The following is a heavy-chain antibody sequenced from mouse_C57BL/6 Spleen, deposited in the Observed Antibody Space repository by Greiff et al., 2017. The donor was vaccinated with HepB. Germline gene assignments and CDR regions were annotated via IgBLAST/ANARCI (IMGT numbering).Heavy chain of an antibody. V-gene: IGHV1-50*01. J-gene: IGHJ2*01. CDR3: ARSDYGSSPYYFDY. D-gene: IGHD1-1*01. CDR1: GYTFTSYW. CDR2: IDPSDSYT. Sequence: QVQLKESGAELVKPGASVKLSCKASGYTFTSYWMQWVKQRPGQGLEWIGEIDPSDSYTNYNQKFKGKATLTVDTSSSTAYMQLSSLTSEDSAVYYCARSDYGSSPYYFDYWGQGTTLTVSS.